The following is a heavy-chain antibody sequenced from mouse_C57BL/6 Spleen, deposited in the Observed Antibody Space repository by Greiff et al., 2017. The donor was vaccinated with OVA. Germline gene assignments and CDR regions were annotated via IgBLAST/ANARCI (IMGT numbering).Heavy chain of an antibody. CDR3: ARSGHHSSGYYFDY. V-gene: IGHV1-64*01. D-gene: IGHD3-2*02. J-gene: IGHJ2*01. CDR1: GYTFTSYW. Sequence: QVQLQQSGAELVKPGASVKLSCKASGYTFTSYWMHWVKQRPGQGLEWIGMIHPNSGSTNYNEKFKSKATLTVDKSSSTAYMQLSSLTSEDSAVYYCARSGHHSSGYYFDYWGQGTTLTVSS. CDR2: IHPNSGST.